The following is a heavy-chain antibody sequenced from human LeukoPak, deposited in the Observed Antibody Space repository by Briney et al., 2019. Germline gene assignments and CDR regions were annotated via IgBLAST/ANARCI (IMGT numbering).Heavy chain of an antibody. J-gene: IGHJ4*02. CDR2: ISSSSSYI. CDR1: GFTFSSYS. D-gene: IGHD3-9*01. Sequence: GGSLRLSCAASGFTFSSYSMNWVRQAPGRGLEWVSSISSSSSYIYYADSVKGRFTISRDNAKNSLYLQMNSLRAEDTAVYYCARNIDDILTGFDYWGQGTLVTVSS. CDR3: ARNIDDILTGFDY. V-gene: IGHV3-21*01.